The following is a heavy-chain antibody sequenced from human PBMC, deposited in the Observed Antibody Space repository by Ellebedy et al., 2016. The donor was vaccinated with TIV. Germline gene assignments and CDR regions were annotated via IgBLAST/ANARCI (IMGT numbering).Heavy chain of an antibody. V-gene: IGHV1-8*01. J-gene: IGHJ6*02. CDR1: GYTFTTYD. CDR3: ARGMVFPLAWGYYYGMDI. CDR2: MNPNSGNT. Sequence: AASVKVSCKASGYTFTTYDINWVRQATGQGLELMGWMNPNSGNTGYAQKFQGRVTMTRNTSISTAYMELSSLRSEDTAVYFCARGMVFPLAWGYYYGMDIWGQGTTVTVSS. D-gene: IGHD3/OR15-3a*01.